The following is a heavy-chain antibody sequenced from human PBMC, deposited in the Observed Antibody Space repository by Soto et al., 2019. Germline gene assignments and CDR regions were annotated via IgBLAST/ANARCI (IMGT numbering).Heavy chain of an antibody. CDR2: IYYSGST. J-gene: IGHJ4*02. D-gene: IGHD2-2*01. Sequence: SETLSLTCTVSGGSISSYYWSWIRQPPGKGLEWIGYIYYSGSTNYNPSLKSRVTISVDTSKNQFSLKLSSVTAADTAVYYCARVDCSSTRCYPDLFDYWGQGTLVTVSS. CDR1: GGSISSYY. CDR3: ARVDCSSTRCYPDLFDY. V-gene: IGHV4-59*01.